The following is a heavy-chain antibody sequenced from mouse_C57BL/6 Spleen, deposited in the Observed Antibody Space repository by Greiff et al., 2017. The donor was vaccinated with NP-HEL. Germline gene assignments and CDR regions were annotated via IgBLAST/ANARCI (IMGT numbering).Heavy chain of an antibody. CDR1: GYSITSCYY. CDR2: ISYDGSN. CDR3: ARGGENGDYVYWYFDV. D-gene: IGHD2-13*01. J-gene: IGHJ1*03. V-gene: IGHV3-6*01. Sequence: EVKLVESGPGLVNPSQSLSLTCSVTGYSITSCYYWNWIRQFPGNKLEWMGYISYDGSNNYNPSLKNRISITRDTSKHQFFLKLNSVTTEDTATYYCARGGENGDYVYWYFDVWGTGTTVTVSS.